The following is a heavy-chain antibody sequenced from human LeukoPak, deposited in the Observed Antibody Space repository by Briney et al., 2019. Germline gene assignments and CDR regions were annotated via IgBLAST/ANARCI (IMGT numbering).Heavy chain of an antibody. D-gene: IGHD3-22*01. J-gene: IGHJ4*02. Sequence: GGSLRLSCAVSGITLSNYGMTWVRQAPGKGLEWVAGISSSGGATYYADSVKGRFTISRDNPTNTLYLQMNSLRAEDTAVYFCAKRGVVIRVILVGFHKEAYYFDSWGQGALVTVSS. CDR3: AKRGVVIRVILVGFHKEAYYFDS. CDR2: ISSSGGAT. V-gene: IGHV3-23*01. CDR1: GITLSNYG.